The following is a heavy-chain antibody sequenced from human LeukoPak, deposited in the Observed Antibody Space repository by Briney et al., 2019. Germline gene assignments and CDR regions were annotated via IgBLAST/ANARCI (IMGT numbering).Heavy chain of an antibody. CDR2: IYHSGSA. CDR1: DYSISSGYY. V-gene: IGHV4-38-2*02. J-gene: IGHJ5*02. Sequence: SETLSLTCTVSDYSISSGYYWGWIRQSPGKGLEWIGTIYHSGSAYYNPSLKSRVTISVDTSKNQFSLKLSSVTAADTAVYYCARQPRDWFDPWGQGTLVTVSS. CDR3: ARQPRDWFDP.